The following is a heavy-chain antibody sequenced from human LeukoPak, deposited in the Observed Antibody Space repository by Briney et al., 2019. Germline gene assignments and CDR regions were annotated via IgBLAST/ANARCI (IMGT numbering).Heavy chain of an antibody. V-gene: IGHV3-30-3*01. CDR3: ARDGIAAAGSYNWFDP. D-gene: IGHD6-13*01. J-gene: IGHJ5*02. CDR2: ISYDGSNK. Sequence: GGSLRLSCAASGFTFSSYAMHWVRQAPGKGLEWVAVISYDGSNKYYADSVKGRFTISRDNSKNTLYLQMNSLRAEDTAVYYCARDGIAAAGSYNWFDPWGQGTLVTVSS. CDR1: GFTFSSYA.